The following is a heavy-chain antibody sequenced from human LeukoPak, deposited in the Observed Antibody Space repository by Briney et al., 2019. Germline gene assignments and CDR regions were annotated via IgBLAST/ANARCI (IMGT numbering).Heavy chain of an antibody. V-gene: IGHV4-59*01. CDR3: ARGSLATTGNYFDY. Sequence: SETLSLTCTVSRGSISNDYWSWIRQPPGKGLEWVAYIYYSGSTNYSPSLKSRVTISLDTSKNQFSLKLSSVTAADTAVYYCARGSLATTGNYFDYWGQGTLVTVSS. CDR2: IYYSGST. D-gene: IGHD1-1*01. J-gene: IGHJ4*02. CDR1: RGSISNDY.